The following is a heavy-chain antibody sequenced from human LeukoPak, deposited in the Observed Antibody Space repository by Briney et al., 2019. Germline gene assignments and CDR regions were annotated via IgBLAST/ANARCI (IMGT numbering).Heavy chain of an antibody. Sequence: SETLSLTCTVSGVSISDYYWSWIRQPPGEGLEWIGYIYTSGSTNYNPSLKSRVTISLDTSKNQFSLKLSSVTAADTAVYYCARRDCSSTSCQGSFDYWGQGTLVTVSS. CDR2: IYTSGST. J-gene: IGHJ4*02. V-gene: IGHV4-4*08. D-gene: IGHD2-2*01. CDR1: GVSISDYY. CDR3: ARRDCSSTSCQGSFDY.